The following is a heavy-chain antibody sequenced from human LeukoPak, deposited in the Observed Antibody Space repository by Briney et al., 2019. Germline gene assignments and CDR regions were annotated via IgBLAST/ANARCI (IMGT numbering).Heavy chain of an antibody. V-gene: IGHV3-30*04. CDR2: ISYDGSNE. Sequence: PGGSLRLSCAASGFTFSSYAMHWVRQAPGKGLEWVAVISYDGSNEYYADSVKGRFTISRDNSKNTLFLQMSSLRAEDTAVYYCVMAGLGSGTYYYFDYWGQGTLVTVSS. D-gene: IGHD1-26*01. J-gene: IGHJ4*02. CDR1: GFTFSSYA. CDR3: VMAGLGSGTYYYFDY.